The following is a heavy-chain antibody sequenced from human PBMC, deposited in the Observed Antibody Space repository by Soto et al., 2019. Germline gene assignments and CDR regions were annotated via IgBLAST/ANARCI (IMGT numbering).Heavy chain of an antibody. CDR2: IWYDGSNK. J-gene: IGHJ6*02. CDR3: ARDMAAGPYYYYYYGMDV. D-gene: IGHD6-13*01. V-gene: IGHV3-33*01. CDR1: GFTFSSYG. Sequence: GGSLRLSCAASGFTFSSYGMHWVRQAPGKGLEWVAVIWYDGSNKYYADSVKGRFTISRDNSKNTLYLQMNSLRAEDTAVYYCARDMAAGPYYYYYYGMDVWGQGTTVTVSS.